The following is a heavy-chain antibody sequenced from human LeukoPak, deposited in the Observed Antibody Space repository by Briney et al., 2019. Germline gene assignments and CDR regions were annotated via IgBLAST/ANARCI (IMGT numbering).Heavy chain of an antibody. CDR3: ARDHSIFGVVIRRSAGGAFDI. J-gene: IGHJ3*02. D-gene: IGHD3-3*01. V-gene: IGHV1-18*01. CDR1: GYTFTSYG. Sequence: ASVKVSCKASGYTFTSYGISWVRQAPGQGLEWMGWISAYNGNTNYAQKLQGRVTMTTDTSTSTAYMELRSLRSDDTAVYYCARDHSIFGVVIRRSAGGAFDIWGQGTMVTVSS. CDR2: ISAYNGNT.